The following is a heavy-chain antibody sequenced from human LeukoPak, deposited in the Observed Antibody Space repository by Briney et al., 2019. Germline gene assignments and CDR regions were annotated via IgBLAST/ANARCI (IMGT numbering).Heavy chain of an antibody. J-gene: IGHJ5*02. Sequence: GGSLRLSCAASGFTFDDYAMHWVRQAPGRGLEWVSGISWNSGSIGYADSVKGRFTISRDNAKNSLYLQMNSLRAEDTALYYCAKGRDKYQLLSKNWFDPWGQGTLVTVSS. CDR1: GFTFDDYA. CDR2: ISWNSGSI. CDR3: AKGRDKYQLLSKNWFDP. D-gene: IGHD2-2*01. V-gene: IGHV3-9*01.